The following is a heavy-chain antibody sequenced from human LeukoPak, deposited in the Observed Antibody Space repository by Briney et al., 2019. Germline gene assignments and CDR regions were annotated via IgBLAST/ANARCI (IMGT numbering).Heavy chain of an antibody. CDR1: GFTFSNYP. D-gene: IGHD3-22*01. Sequence: GGSLRLSCEGSGFTFSNYPMNWVRHAPGKGLEWVSLISGRGGSTYYADSVKGRLPICRDDSKSPLYVQMHSLRGQGLAVPYCAKRSAGLTDSRGYYDYGRERTLVTVSS. V-gene: IGHV3-23*01. J-gene: IGHJ4*02. CDR3: AKRSAGLTDSRGYYDY. CDR2: ISGRGGST.